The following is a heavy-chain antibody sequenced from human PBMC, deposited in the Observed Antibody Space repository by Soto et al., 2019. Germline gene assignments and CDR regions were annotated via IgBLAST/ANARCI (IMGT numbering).Heavy chain of an antibody. J-gene: IGHJ6*02. CDR1: GGSISNYY. CDR2: IYYSGST. Sequence: SETLSLTCTVSGGSISNYYWSWVRQPPGKGLEWIGYIYYSGSTNYNPSLRSRVTISVDKSKNQFSLKLSSVTAADTAVYYCARGTTTVTTLGYYYYYGMDVWGQGTTVTVSS. D-gene: IGHD4-17*01. CDR3: ARGTTTVTTLGYYYYYGMDV. V-gene: IGHV4-59*12.